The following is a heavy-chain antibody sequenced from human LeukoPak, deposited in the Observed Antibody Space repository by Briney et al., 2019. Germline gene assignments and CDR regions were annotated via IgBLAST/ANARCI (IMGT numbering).Heavy chain of an antibody. CDR1: GFTVSSNY. J-gene: IGHJ4*02. CDR2: IYFDGST. CDR3: ARDRGAAAGY. Sequence: GGSLRLSCAASGFTVSSNYMSWVRQAPGKGLEWVSVIYFDGSTSYADSVKGRFTISRDNSKNTLYLQMNSLRAEDTAVYYCARDRGAAAGYWGQGTLVTVSS. V-gene: IGHV3-53*01. D-gene: IGHD6-13*01.